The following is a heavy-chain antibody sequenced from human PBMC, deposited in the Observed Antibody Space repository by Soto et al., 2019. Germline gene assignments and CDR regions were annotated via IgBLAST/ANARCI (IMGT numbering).Heavy chain of an antibody. V-gene: IGHV3-30*03. CDR3: ARDSGWPIINFDN. Sequence: GGSLRLSCAASDFDFSSYGIHWVRQAPGKGLEWVAASSYDGRETYYADSAKCLFTVSKEMSKNTAFLQMNALRHEDTAVYFCARDSGWPIINFDNWGQGTPVTVSS. D-gene: IGHD3-10*01. J-gene: IGHJ4*02. CDR1: DFDFSSYG. CDR2: SSYDGRET.